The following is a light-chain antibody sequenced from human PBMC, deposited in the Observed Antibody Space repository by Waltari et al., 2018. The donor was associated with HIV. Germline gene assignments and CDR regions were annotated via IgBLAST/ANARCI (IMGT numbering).Light chain of an antibody. V-gene: IGKV1-5*03. CDR3: HQYDSFSGT. J-gene: IGKJ1*01. Sequence: DIQMTQSPSTLSASVGDSVTITCRASQNVGVWVAWYQQKPGTAPKLLIYQTSKLETGVPPRCSGSGSGTEFSLTINSLLSDDFATYCCHQYDSFSGTFGHGTNLEIK. CDR1: QNVGVW. CDR2: QTS.